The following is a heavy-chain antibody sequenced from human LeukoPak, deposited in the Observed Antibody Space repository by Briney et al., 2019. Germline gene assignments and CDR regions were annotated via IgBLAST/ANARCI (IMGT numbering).Heavy chain of an antibody. J-gene: IGHJ3*02. V-gene: IGHV4-59*01. D-gene: IGHD4-17*01. CDR2: IYYSGST. Sequence: PSETLSLTCTVSGGSISSYYWSCIRQPPGKGLEWIGYIYYSGSTNYNPSLKSRVTISVDTSKNQFSLKLSSVTAADTAVYYCARADGDYTSAFDIWGQGTMVTVSS. CDR3: ARADGDYTSAFDI. CDR1: GGSISSYY.